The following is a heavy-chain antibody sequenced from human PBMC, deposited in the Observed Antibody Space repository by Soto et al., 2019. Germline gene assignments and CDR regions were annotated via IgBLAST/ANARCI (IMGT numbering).Heavy chain of an antibody. V-gene: IGHV3-43*01. CDR3: AKERDCGGVCFYFDF. D-gene: IGHD2-21*01. CDR2: IRGDGCDI. CDR1: GFDFYRFT. J-gene: IGHJ4*02. Sequence: EVQLVQSGGHVVPPGGSLRISCAASGFDFYRFTMHWVRQTPERGLEWLSYIRGDGCDIRYAESIRGRFTISRDNTKNSLYLQMYSLTTEDTASYYCAKERDCGGVCFYFDFWGQGALVTVSS.